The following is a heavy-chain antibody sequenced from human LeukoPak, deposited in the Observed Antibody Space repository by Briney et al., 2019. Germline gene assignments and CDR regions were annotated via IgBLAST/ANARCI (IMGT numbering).Heavy chain of an antibody. V-gene: IGHV1-69*13. Sequence: GASVKLSCKASGGTFISYAISWVRQAPGQGLEWMGGIIPIFSTANYAQKFQGKVTITADDSTSTAYMELSSLRSEDTAVYYCAREFPVDYYDTLQIGDAFDVWGQGTMVTVSS. CDR3: AREFPVDYYDTLQIGDAFDV. J-gene: IGHJ3*01. CDR1: GGTFISYA. CDR2: IIPIFSTA. D-gene: IGHD3-22*01.